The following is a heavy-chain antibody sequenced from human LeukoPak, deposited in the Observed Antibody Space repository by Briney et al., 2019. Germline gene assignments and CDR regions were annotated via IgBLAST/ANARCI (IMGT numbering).Heavy chain of an antibody. CDR2: ISYDGSNK. D-gene: IGHD6-19*01. V-gene: IGHV3-30*03. CDR3: ARESEQWLGHDY. CDR1: GFTFSSYG. J-gene: IGHJ4*02. Sequence: GGSLRLSCAASGFTFSSYGMHWVRQAPGKGLEWVAVISYDGSNKYYADSVKGRFTISRDNSKNTLYLQMNSLRAEDTAVYYCARESEQWLGHDYWGQGTLVTVSS.